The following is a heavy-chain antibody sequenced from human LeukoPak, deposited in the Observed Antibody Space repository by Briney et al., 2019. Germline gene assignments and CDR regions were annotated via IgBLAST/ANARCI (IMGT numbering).Heavy chain of an antibody. Sequence: ASVKVSCKASGGTFSSYAISWVRQAPGQGLEWMGRIIPIFGTANYAQKFQGRVTITTDESTSTAYMELSSLRSEDTAVYYCARDEGSGRPNWGQGTLVTVSS. CDR2: IIPIFGTA. CDR1: GGTFSSYA. D-gene: IGHD6-19*01. V-gene: IGHV1-69*05. J-gene: IGHJ4*02. CDR3: ARDEGSGRPN.